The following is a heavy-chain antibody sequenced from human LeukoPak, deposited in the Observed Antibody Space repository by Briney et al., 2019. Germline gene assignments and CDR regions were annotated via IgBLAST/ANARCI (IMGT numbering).Heavy chain of an antibody. V-gene: IGHV4-38-2*02. CDR3: ARDLYPSGGSWSPGWFDP. CDR1: GGSISSGYY. Sequence: PSETLSLTCTVSGGSISSGYYWGWIRQPPGKGLEWIGSIYHSGSTYYNPSLKSRVTISVDTSKNQFSLKLSSVTAADTAVYYCARDLYPSGGSWSPGWFDPWGQGTLVTVSS. D-gene: IGHD2-15*01. CDR2: IYHSGST. J-gene: IGHJ5*02.